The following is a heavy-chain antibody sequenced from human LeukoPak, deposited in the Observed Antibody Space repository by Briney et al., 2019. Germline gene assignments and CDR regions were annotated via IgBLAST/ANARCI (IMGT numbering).Heavy chain of an antibody. V-gene: IGHV5-51*01. CDR1: GYNFTNYW. D-gene: IGHD1-26*01. CDR2: INPADSDT. Sequence: GESLKISCKTYGYNFTNYWIAWVRQMPGKGLEWMGIINPADSDTRYSLSFQGQVTMSADKSISTAYLQWSSLKASDTAMYYCARQGGSYVSLDYWGQGTLVTVSS. CDR3: ARQGGSYVSLDY. J-gene: IGHJ4*02.